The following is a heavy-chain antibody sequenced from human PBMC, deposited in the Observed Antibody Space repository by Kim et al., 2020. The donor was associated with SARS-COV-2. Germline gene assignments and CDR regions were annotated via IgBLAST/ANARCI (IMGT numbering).Heavy chain of an antibody. Sequence: SETLSLTCTVSGGSISSSSYYWGWIRQPPGKGLEWIGSIYYSGSTYYNPSLKSRVTISVDTSKNQFSLKLSSVTAADTAVYYCARHPRRGLRRNYYYYGMDVWGQGTTVTVSS. CDR3: ARHPRRGLRRNYYYYGMDV. CDR1: GGSISSSSYY. D-gene: IGHD5-12*01. J-gene: IGHJ6*02. CDR2: IYYSGST. V-gene: IGHV4-39*01.